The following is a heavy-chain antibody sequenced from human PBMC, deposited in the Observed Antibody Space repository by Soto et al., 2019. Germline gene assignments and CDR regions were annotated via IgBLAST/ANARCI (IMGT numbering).Heavy chain of an antibody. Sequence: QVQLVQSGAEVKKPGSSVKVSCKASGGTFSSYAISWVRQAPGQGLEWMGGIIPIFGTANYAQKFQGRVTITADASTSTAYMELSSLRSEDTAVYYCARPGCSGGSCYYNYYYGMDVWGQGTTVTVSS. V-gene: IGHV1-69*01. CDR2: IIPIFGTA. CDR3: ARPGCSGGSCYYNYYYGMDV. D-gene: IGHD2-15*01. J-gene: IGHJ6*02. CDR1: GGTFSSYA.